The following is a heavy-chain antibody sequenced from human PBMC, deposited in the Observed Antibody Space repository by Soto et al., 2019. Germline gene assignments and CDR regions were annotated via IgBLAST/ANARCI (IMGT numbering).Heavy chain of an antibody. V-gene: IGHV1-18*01. CDR2: ISTKNGDT. CDR3: GRDPPETPADF. Sequence: ASVKVSCKASGYTFTSYGITWVRQAPGQGLEWMGWISTKNGDTNFPQKFRGRITMTTDTSTTTVYMELRSLKPDDTAAYYCGRDPPETPADFWGQGTVVTVSS. CDR1: GYTFTSYG. J-gene: IGHJ4*02.